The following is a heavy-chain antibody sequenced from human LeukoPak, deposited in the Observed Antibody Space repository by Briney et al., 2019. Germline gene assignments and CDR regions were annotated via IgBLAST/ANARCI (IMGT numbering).Heavy chain of an antibody. CDR2: IVVGSGNT. CDR1: GFTFTSSA. CDR3: AAGPDYYDSSLDAFDI. J-gene: IGHJ3*02. D-gene: IGHD3-22*01. V-gene: IGHV1-58*02. Sequence: ASVKVSCKASGFTFTSSAMQWVRQARGQRLEWIGWIVVGSGNTNYAQKFQERVTITRDMSTSTAYMELSSLRSEDTAVYYCAAGPDYYDSSLDAFDIWGQGTMVTVSS.